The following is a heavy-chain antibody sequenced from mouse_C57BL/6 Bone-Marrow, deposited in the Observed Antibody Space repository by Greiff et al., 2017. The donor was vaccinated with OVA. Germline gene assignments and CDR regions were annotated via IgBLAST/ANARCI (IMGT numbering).Heavy chain of an antibody. Sequence: EVKVVESGGGLVQPGGSLKLSCAASGFTFSDYYMYWVRQTPEKRLEWVAYISNGGGSTYYPDTVKGRFTISRDNAKNTLYLQMSRPKSEDTAMYYCARHSYYSNYYAMDYWGQGTSVTVSS. D-gene: IGHD2-5*01. J-gene: IGHJ4*01. CDR3: ARHSYYSNYYAMDY. CDR1: GFTFSDYY. CDR2: ISNGGGST. V-gene: IGHV5-12*01.